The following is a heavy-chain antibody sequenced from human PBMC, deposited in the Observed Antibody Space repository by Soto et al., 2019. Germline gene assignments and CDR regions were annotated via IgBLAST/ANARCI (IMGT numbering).Heavy chain of an antibody. J-gene: IGHJ3*02. CDR2: IYPGDSDT. CDR3: ARRGYYYDSSGYPRAFDT. D-gene: IGHD3-22*01. Sequence: XESLKISCKGCGYSFTSYWIGWVRQMPGKGLEWMGIIYPGDSDTRYSPSFQGQVTISADKSISTAYLQWSSLKASDTAMYYCARRGYYYDSSGYPRAFDTWGQGTMVTVSS. CDR1: GYSFTSYW. V-gene: IGHV5-51*01.